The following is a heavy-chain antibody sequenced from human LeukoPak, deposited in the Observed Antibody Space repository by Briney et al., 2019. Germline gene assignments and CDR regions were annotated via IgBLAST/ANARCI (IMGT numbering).Heavy chain of an antibody. CDR2: INHSGST. CDR3: AVEMATISRGLKKRGDY. J-gene: IGHJ4*02. Sequence: PSETLSLTCAVYGGSFSGYYWSWIRQPPGKGLEWIGEINHSGSTNYNPSLKSRVTISADTSKNQFSLKLSSVTAADTAVYYCAVEMATISRGLKKRGDYWGQGTLVTVSS. D-gene: IGHD5-24*01. CDR1: GGSFSGYY. V-gene: IGHV4-34*01.